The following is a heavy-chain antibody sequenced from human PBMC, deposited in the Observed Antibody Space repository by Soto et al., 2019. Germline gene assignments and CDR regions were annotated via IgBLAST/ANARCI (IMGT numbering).Heavy chain of an antibody. CDR1: GGSFSSYA. Sequence: SVKVSCKASGGSFSSYAISWVRQAPGQGLEWMGGIIPIFGTANYAQKFQGRVTITADESTSTAYMELSSLRSEDTAVYYCARLAVVTPHYYYGMDVWGQGTTVTVSS. CDR2: IIPIFGTA. D-gene: IGHD2-21*02. J-gene: IGHJ6*02. CDR3: ARLAVVTPHYYYGMDV. V-gene: IGHV1-69*13.